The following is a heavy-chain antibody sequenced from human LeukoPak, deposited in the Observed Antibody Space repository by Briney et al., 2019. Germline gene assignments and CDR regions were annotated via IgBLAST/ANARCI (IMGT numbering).Heavy chain of an antibody. CDR2: ISWNSGSI. D-gene: IGHD1-1*01. Sequence: GRSLRLSCAASGFTFDDYAMHWVRQAPGKGLEWASGISWNSGSIGYADSVKGRFTISRDNAKNSLYLQMNSLRAEDTALYYCAKDHYRVPHSPDYWGQGTQVTVSS. J-gene: IGHJ4*02. V-gene: IGHV3-9*01. CDR1: GFTFDDYA. CDR3: AKDHYRVPHSPDY.